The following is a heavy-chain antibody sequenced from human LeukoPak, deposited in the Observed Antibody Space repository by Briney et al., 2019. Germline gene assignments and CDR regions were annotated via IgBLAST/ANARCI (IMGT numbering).Heavy chain of an antibody. Sequence: ASVKVSCKASGYIFTTYYMHWVRQAPGQGLEWMGWMNPTSGDTGYAQKFQGRVTMTRSMSKNTAYMELSRLRSEDTAVYFCARVVMKAFYYYYMDVWGKGTTIIISS. D-gene: IGHD2-21*01. CDR1: GYIFTTYY. J-gene: IGHJ6*03. CDR3: ARVVMKAFYYYYMDV. V-gene: IGHV1-2*02. CDR2: MNPTSGDT.